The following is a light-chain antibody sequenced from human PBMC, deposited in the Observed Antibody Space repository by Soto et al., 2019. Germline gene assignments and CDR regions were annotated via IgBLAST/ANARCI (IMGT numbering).Light chain of an antibody. Sequence: DIHMAQSPPSLSASVGDRVTITCRASHNIVTYLNWYQHKAGKAPSLLIYEASHLQSGVPFRFFGSGSGTDFTLTIDNLQHEDSATYYCQHSHSTPPTFGPGTKLEIK. CDR1: HNIVTY. CDR2: EAS. V-gene: IGKV1-39*01. CDR3: QHSHSTPPT. J-gene: IGKJ2*01.